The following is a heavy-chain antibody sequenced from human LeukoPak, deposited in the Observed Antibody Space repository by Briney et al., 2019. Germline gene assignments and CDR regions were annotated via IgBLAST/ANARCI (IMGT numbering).Heavy chain of an antibody. J-gene: IGHJ6*02. V-gene: IGHV3-30*03. Sequence: GGSLRLSCAASGFTFSSYGMHCVRQAPGKGLEWVAVISYDGSNKYYADSAKGRFTISRDNSKNTLYLQMNSLRAEDTAVYYCALEGYYGSGSYYPWGYYYYYGMDVWGQGTTVTVSS. CDR3: ALEGYYGSGSYYPWGYYYYYGMDV. D-gene: IGHD3-10*01. CDR2: ISYDGSNK. CDR1: GFTFSSYG.